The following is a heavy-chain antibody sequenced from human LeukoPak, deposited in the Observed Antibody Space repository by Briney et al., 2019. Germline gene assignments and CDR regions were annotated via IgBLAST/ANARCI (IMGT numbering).Heavy chain of an antibody. CDR3: ARDLPSVWGSYRCRRRFDP. CDR2: INPNSGGT. V-gene: IGHV1-2*02. Sequence: ASVKVSCKASGYTFTGYYMHWVRHAPGQGLEWMGWINPNSGGTNYAQKFQGRVTMTRDTSISTAYMELSRLRSDDTAVYYCARDLPSVWGSYRCRRRFDPWGQGTLVTVSS. CDR1: GYTFTGYY. D-gene: IGHD3-16*02. J-gene: IGHJ5*02.